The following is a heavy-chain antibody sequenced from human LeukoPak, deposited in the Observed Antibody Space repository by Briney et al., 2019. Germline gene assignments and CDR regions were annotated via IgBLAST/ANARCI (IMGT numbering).Heavy chain of an antibody. D-gene: IGHD2-21*02. J-gene: IGHJ6*02. V-gene: IGHV3-43*02. CDR3: AKDMSYLAYCGGDCSFHYYYYGMDV. CDR1: GFTFDDYA. Sequence: GGSLRLSCAASGFTFDDYAMHWVRQAPGKGLEWVSRISGGGGSTYYADSVKGRFTISRDNSKNSLYLQMNSMRTEDTALYYCAKDMSYLAYCGGDCSFHYYYYGMDVWGQGTTVTVSS. CDR2: ISGGGGST.